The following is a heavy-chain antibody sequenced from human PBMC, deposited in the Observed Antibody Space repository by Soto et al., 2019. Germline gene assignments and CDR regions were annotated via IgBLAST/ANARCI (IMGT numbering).Heavy chain of an antibody. CDR1: GYSFTSYW. V-gene: IGHV5-51*01. CDR3: ARACGDDYYYYMDV. D-gene: IGHD5-12*01. CDR2: IYPGDSDT. J-gene: IGHJ6*03. Sequence: GESLKSSCEGSGYSFTSYWIGWVRQMPVKGLEWMGIIYPGDSDTRYSPSFQGQVTISADKSISTAYLQWSSLKASDTAMYYCARACGDDYYYYMDVRGKGTTVTVSS.